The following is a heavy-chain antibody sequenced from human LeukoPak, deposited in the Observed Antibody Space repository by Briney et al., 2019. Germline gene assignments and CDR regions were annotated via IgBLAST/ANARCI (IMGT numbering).Heavy chain of an antibody. J-gene: IGHJ4*02. Sequence: GGSLRLSCAASGFTFSSYNMNWVRQPPGRGLEWVSSISSSSGHIHYADSVKGRFTISRDNANNSLYLQMNSLRDEDTAVYYCARDPGTVADPYFDYWGQGSLVTVSS. D-gene: IGHD6-19*01. CDR2: ISSSSGHI. V-gene: IGHV3-21*01. CDR3: ARDPGTVADPYFDY. CDR1: GFTFSSYN.